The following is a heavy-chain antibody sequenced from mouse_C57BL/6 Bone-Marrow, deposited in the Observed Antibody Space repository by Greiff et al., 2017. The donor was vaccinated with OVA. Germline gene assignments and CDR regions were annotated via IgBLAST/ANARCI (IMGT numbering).Heavy chain of an antibody. J-gene: IGHJ2*01. CDR3: VSYDDDGYYFDY. Sequence: VQLQQSGAELARPGASVKLSCKASGYTFTSYGISWVQQRTGQGLEWIGEIYPRSGNTYYNEKFKGKATLTADKSSSTAYMELRSLTSEDSAVYFCVSYDDDGYYFDYWGQGTAPTVTS. V-gene: IGHV1-81*01. D-gene: IGHD2-4*01. CDR2: IYPRSGNT. CDR1: GYTFTSYG.